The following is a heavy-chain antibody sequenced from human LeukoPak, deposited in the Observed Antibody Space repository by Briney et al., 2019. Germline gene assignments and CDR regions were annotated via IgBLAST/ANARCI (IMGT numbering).Heavy chain of an antibody. J-gene: IGHJ4*02. CDR2: ISGSGGST. Sequence: GGSLRLSCAASGFTFSSYAMSWVRQAPGKGLEWVSAISGSGGSTYYADSVKGRFTISRDNSKNTLYLQMNSLRAKDTAVYYCAKGLRFLEWQYYFDYWGQGTLVTVSS. CDR1: GFTFSSYA. V-gene: IGHV3-23*01. CDR3: AKGLRFLEWQYYFDY. D-gene: IGHD3-3*01.